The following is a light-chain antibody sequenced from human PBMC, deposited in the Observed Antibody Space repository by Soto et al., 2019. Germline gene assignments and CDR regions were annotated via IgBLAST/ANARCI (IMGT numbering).Light chain of an antibody. V-gene: IGKV3-20*01. Sequence: DMVVTQSPDTLSLSPGESATLFCRTSRTVSTRWVAWFRQKPGQAPRLVMYGTSNRGAGIPDRFSGSGSGTDCSLTISRMEPEDFAVYYCQKYGYSPPDTFGQGTKLEIK. CDR3: QKYGYSPPDT. CDR2: GTS. J-gene: IGKJ2*01. CDR1: RTVSTRW.